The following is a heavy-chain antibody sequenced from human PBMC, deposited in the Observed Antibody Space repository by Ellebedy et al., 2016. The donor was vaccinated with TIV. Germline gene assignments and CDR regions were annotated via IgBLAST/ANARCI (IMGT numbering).Heavy chain of an antibody. CDR3: AKGITAAVVEGSLFDP. J-gene: IGHJ5*02. D-gene: IGHD6-13*01. V-gene: IGHV3-23*01. CDR2: ISGSGGGT. Sequence: GGSLRLXXAASGFTFSSYTMRWVRQAPGKGLEWVSDISGSGGGTYYADSVKGRFTISRDNSKNTLYLQMNSLRVEDTAVYYCAKGITAAVVEGSLFDPWGRGTLVTVSS. CDR1: GFTFSSYT.